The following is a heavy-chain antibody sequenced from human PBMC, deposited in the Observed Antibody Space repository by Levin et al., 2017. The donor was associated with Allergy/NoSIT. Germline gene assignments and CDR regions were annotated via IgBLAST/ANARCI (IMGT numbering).Heavy chain of an antibody. V-gene: IGHV5-51*01. CDR1: GYTFSTYL. CDR3: ARVVVVPLSDSQYGYGLDV. CDR2: IAPGDSET. D-gene: IGHD2-15*01. J-gene: IGHJ6*02. Sequence: GESLKISCKGSGYTFSTYLIAWVRQMPGKGLEWMGSIAPGDSETRNNPSFQGQVTISADKSIKTAYLQWNSLQASDTAIYYCARVVVVPLSDSQYGYGLDVWGQGTTVTVSS.